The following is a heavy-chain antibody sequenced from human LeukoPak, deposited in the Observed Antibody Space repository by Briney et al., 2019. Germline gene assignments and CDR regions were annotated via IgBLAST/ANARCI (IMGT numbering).Heavy chain of an antibody. D-gene: IGHD3-16*01. CDR1: GYSFTSYW. CDR2: IYPGDSDT. V-gene: IGHV5-51*01. Sequence: HGESLKISCKGSGYSFTSYWIGWVRQMPGKGLEWMGIIYPGDSDTRYSPSFQGQVTISADKSISTAYLQWSSLKASDTAMYYCARSHPQYYWLPELAYWGQGTLVTVSS. CDR3: ARSHPQYYWLPELAY. J-gene: IGHJ4*02.